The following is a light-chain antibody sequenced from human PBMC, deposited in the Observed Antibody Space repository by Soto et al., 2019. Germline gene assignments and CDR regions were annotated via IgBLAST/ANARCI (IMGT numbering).Light chain of an antibody. CDR2: GAS. CDR3: QQYVSSPWA. J-gene: IGKJ1*01. Sequence: EIVLAQSPGTLSLSPGERATLSCRASQSVTNSFLAWYQQKPGQAHRLLIYGASRRATGIPDRFTGSGSGTDFTLTISRLEPEDFAVYYCQQYVSSPWAFGQGTKGQI. CDR1: QSVTNSF. V-gene: IGKV3-20*01.